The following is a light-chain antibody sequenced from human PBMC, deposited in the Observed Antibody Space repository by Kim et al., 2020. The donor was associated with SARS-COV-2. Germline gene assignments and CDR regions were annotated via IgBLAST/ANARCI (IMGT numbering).Light chain of an antibody. CDR2: QNR. V-gene: IGLV3-1*01. CDR3: QAWDSTTVV. Sequence: SYELTQPPSVSVSPGQSAIITCSGDKLGDKYVSWYQQKPGQSPVMVIYQNRKGPSGIPERFSGSNSGNTATLTISGTQAMDEADYYCQAWDSTTVVFGTGTKVTVL. J-gene: IGLJ1*01. CDR1: KLGDKY.